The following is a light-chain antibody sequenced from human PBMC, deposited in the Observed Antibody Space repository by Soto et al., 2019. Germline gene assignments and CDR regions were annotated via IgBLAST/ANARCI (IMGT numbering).Light chain of an antibody. Sequence: DIQMTQSPSSLSASVGDRVTITCRASRSIGNYLNWYQQKPESAPKLLIYLTSSLQSGVPSRFSGSGSGTDFTLTISSLQPEDFATYYCQQSYSTPYALGQGTKVDIK. CDR2: LTS. CDR3: QQSYSTPYA. CDR1: RSIGNY. J-gene: IGKJ2*01. V-gene: IGKV1-39*01.